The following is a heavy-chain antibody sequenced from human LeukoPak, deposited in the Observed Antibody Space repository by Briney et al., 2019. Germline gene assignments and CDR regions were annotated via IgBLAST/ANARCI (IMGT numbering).Heavy chain of an antibody. D-gene: IGHD1-7*01. CDR1: GLTFSRYN. J-gene: IGHJ4*02. V-gene: IGHV3-21*01. CDR2: IGTSSNNI. Sequence: PGGSLTLSCAASGLTFSRYNMNWVRQAPGKGLEWVSPIGTSSNNIYYTDSVKGRFTISRDNAKNSLYLQVDSLRVEDTAVYFCASGTVGNYALGYWGQGTLVTVSS. CDR3: ASGTVGNYALGY.